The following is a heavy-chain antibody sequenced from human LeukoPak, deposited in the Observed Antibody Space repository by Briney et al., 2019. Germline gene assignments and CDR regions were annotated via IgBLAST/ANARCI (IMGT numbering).Heavy chain of an antibody. V-gene: IGHV3-21*06. CDR1: GLTFSTSG. Sequence: GGSLRLSCTASGLTFSTSGFNWVRQAPGKGLEWVASIGPTGSDRYHADSIKGRFTISRDNANNFLYLQMNSLRAEDTAAYYCATETNGRHYDYWGQGTLLTVSS. D-gene: IGHD1-14*01. CDR2: IGPTGSDR. CDR3: ATETNGRHYDY. J-gene: IGHJ4*02.